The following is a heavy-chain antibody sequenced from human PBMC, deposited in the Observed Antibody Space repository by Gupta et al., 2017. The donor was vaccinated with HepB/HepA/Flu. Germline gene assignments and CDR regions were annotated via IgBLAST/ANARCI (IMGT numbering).Heavy chain of an antibody. CDR3: ARPNDWKYDDET. Sequence: QVQLMQSGPSVKRPGASVKVSCKASGYRLTFYYMHWWRQAPGQGLEWMGWINPSSGDKTYAQKFKGRITMTRDTSTNSVYMKMRTLAHDDTAVYYCARPNDWKYDDETWGQGTMVTGAS. CDR2: INPSSGDK. J-gene: IGHJ5*02. CDR1: GYRLTFYY. V-gene: IGHV1-2*02. D-gene: IGHD1-7*01.